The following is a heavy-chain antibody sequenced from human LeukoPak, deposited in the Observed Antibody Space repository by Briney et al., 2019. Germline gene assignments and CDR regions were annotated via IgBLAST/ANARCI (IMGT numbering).Heavy chain of an antibody. CDR3: ATSYYFDSSGLDAFDV. CDR1: GFTFSSYG. Sequence: GGSLRLSCAASGFTFSSYGMHWIRQAPGKGLEWVAFIRHDGGRKNYADSVKGRLTISRDNSKNTVYLQANSLRSEDTAVYYCATSYYFDSSGLDAFDVWGQGTKVTVSS. V-gene: IGHV3-30*02. CDR2: IRHDGGRK. J-gene: IGHJ3*01. D-gene: IGHD3-22*01.